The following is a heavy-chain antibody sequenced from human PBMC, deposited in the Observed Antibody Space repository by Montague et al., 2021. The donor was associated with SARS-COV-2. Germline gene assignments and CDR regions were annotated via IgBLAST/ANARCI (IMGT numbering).Heavy chain of an antibody. J-gene: IGHJ4*02. CDR1: GDSIMATNW. CDR2: IYQSGST. Sequence: SETLSLTCAVSGDSIMATNWWSWVRQPPGRGLEWIGEIYQSGSTNYNSSLKSRVTMSVDKSKNQSSLELNFLTAADTAIYYCMRAGGFDNRPPVWGQGALVTVSS. CDR3: MRAGGFDNRPPV. D-gene: IGHD3-9*01. V-gene: IGHV4-4*02.